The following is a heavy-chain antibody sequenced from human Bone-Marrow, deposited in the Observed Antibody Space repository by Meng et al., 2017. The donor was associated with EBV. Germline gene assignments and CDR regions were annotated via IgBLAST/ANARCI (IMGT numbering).Heavy chain of an antibody. J-gene: IGHJ4*02. D-gene: IGHD2-2*01. CDR2: INLNSGGT. V-gene: IGHV1-2*06. CDR3: ARLQRDCSSTSCYPFDY. CDR1: GYTFTGYY. Sequence: QGQLVRPGAEVQKPGDSVKVSCKASGYTFTGYYMHWVRQAPGQGLEWMGRINLNSGGTNYAQKFQGRVTMTRDTSISTAYMELSNLRSDDGAVYYCARLQRDCSSTSCYPFDYWGQGTLVTVSS.